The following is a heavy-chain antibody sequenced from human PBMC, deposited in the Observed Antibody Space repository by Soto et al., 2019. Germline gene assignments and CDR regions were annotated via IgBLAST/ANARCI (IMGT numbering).Heavy chain of an antibody. CDR3: ATDYRYCSGGSCYSGGLFDY. D-gene: IGHD2-15*01. J-gene: IGHJ4*02. V-gene: IGHV4-31*03. Sequence: QVQLQESGPGLVKPSQTLSLTCTVSGGSISSGGYYWSWIRQHPGKGLEWIGYIYYSGSTYYNPSLKSRVTIAVATSKNQFSLKLSSVTAADTAVYYCATDYRYCSGGSCYSGGLFDYWGQGTLVTVSS. CDR2: IYYSGST. CDR1: GGSISSGGYY.